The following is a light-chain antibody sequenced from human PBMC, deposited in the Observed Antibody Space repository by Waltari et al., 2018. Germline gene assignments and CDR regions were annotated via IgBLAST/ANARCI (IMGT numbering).Light chain of an antibody. J-gene: IGKJ4*01. CDR2: AAS. CDR1: QDISTY. V-gene: IGKV1-9*01. Sequence: IQLTQSPSFLSASVGDSVTVTCRASQDISTYLAWYQQKPGTAPKLLIFAASTLQSGVPSRFSGSGSGTGFTLAISSLQPEDFATYYCQHRSGYFGTFGGGTKVDIK. CDR3: QHRSGYFGT.